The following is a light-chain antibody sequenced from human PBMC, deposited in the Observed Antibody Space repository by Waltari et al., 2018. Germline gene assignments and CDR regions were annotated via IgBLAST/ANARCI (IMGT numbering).Light chain of an antibody. Sequence: DIQMTQSPSSLSASVGDRVTITCRASQGINNDLAWYQQKPGETPKVLIYEASSLQSVTPSRFSGSGSGTDFTLTISRLQSEDFATYYCQHYYSSPHTFGQGTKVEVK. CDR3: QHYYSSPHT. CDR2: EAS. J-gene: IGKJ2*01. V-gene: IGKV1-NL1*01. CDR1: QGINND.